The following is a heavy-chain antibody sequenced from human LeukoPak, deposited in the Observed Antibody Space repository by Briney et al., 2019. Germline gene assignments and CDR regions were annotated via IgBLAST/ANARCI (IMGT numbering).Heavy chain of an antibody. D-gene: IGHD3-10*01. CDR2: IYYGGST. CDR1: GGSISSYY. CDR3: ARSSVSGTYSGGY. V-gene: IGHV4-59*08. Sequence: SETLSLTCTVSGGSISSYYWSWIRQPPGKGLEWIGYIYYGGSTYSNPSLKSRVTISADTSKNQFSLKLTAVTAADTAVYYCARSSVSGTYSGGYWGQGILVTVSS. J-gene: IGHJ4*02.